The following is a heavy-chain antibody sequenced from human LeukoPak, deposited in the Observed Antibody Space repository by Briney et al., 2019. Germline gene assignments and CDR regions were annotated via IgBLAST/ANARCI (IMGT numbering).Heavy chain of an antibody. CDR1: GYTFTSYG. Sequence: ASVKVSCKASGYTFTSYGISWVRQAPGQGLEWMGWISAYNGNTNYAQKLQGRVTMTTDTSTSTAYMELSSLRSEDMAVYYCARDLELGEFDYWGQGTLVTVSS. V-gene: IGHV1-18*03. J-gene: IGHJ4*02. D-gene: IGHD1-7*01. CDR2: ISAYNGNT. CDR3: ARDLELGEFDY.